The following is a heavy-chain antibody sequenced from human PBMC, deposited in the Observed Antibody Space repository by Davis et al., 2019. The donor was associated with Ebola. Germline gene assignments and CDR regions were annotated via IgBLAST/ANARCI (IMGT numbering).Heavy chain of an antibody. CDR3: ARDLLLEWLLCGMDV. Sequence: PGGSLRLSCAASGFTFSSYSMNWVRQAPGKGLEWVSSISSSSSYIYYADSVKGRFTIPRDNAKNSLYLQMNSLRAEDTAVYYCARDLLLEWLLCGMDVWGQGTTVTVSS. CDR2: ISSSSSYI. V-gene: IGHV3-21*01. D-gene: IGHD3-3*01. CDR1: GFTFSSYS. J-gene: IGHJ6*02.